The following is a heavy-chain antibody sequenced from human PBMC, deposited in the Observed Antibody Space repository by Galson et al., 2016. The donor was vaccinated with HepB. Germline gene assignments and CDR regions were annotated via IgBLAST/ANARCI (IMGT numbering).Heavy chain of an antibody. CDR3: AKERGWYGGPNYGS. CDR1: GFTFSSYT. J-gene: IGHJ5*02. Sequence: SLRLSCAASGFTFSSYTMNWVRQAPGKGLEWVSSISGSGNSIYNADLVKGRFTISRDNSRDTLYLQMDRLRAADTAVYYCAKERGWYGGPNYGSWGQGTLVTVSS. D-gene: IGHD2-15*01. V-gene: IGHV3-21*04. CDR2: ISGSGNSI.